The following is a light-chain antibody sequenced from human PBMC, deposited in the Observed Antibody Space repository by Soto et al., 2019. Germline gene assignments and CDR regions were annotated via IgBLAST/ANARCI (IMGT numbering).Light chain of an antibody. CDR1: ESVSKW. V-gene: IGKV1-5*01. J-gene: IGKJ5*01. Sequence: DIQMTQSPSSLSASVGDKVTITCRATESVSKWLAWYQEKPVNPRRPLIYEASTLESGVPSRFSGSGSGTEYTLASGGLQPDDFATYSCQQFNSYPVTFRQGTRLEIK. CDR3: QQFNSYPVT. CDR2: EAS.